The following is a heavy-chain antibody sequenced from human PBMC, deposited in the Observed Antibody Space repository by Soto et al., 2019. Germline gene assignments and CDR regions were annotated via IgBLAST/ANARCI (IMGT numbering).Heavy chain of an antibody. J-gene: IGHJ4*02. D-gene: IGHD3-22*01. Sequence: GASVKVSCKASGYTFTGYYMHWVRQAPGQGLEWMGWINPNSGGTNYAQKFQGRVTMTRDTSISTAYMELSRLRSDDTAVYYCARGLLRDYYDSSGYPTFDYWGQGTLVTISS. CDR2: INPNSGGT. CDR1: GYTFTGYY. V-gene: IGHV1-2*02. CDR3: ARGLLRDYYDSSGYPTFDY.